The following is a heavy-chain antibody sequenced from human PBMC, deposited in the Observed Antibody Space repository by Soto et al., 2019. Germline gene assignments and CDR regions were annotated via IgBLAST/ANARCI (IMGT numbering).Heavy chain of an antibody. CDR2: IIPIFGTA. D-gene: IGHD3-3*01. Sequence: SVKVSCKASGCTFSSYAISWVRQAPGQGLEWMGGIIPIFGTANYAQKFQGRVTITADESTSTAYMELSSLRSEDTAVYYCARGRRYDFWSGYYQSGGDYYYGMDVWGQGTTVTVSS. J-gene: IGHJ6*02. CDR3: ARGRRYDFWSGYYQSGGDYYYGMDV. CDR1: GCTFSSYA. V-gene: IGHV1-69*13.